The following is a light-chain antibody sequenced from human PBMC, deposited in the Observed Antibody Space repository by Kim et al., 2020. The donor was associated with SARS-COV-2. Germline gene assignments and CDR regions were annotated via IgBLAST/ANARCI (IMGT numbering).Light chain of an antibody. J-gene: IGLJ2*01. V-gene: IGLV1-51*01. CDR2: DNN. CDR3: GTWDSSLTAVI. CDR1: SSNIGNSY. Sequence: QSVLTQPPSVSAAPGQKVTISCSGSSSNIGNSYVSWYQQLPGTAPKLLIYDNNKRRSRIPDRFSGSKSGTSATLGITGLQTGDEADYYCGTWDSSLTAVIFGGGTKLTVL.